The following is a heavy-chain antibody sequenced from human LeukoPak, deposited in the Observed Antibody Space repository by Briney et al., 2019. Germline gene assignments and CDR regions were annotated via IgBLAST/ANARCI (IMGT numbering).Heavy chain of an antibody. CDR1: GFTFSSYS. J-gene: IGHJ4*02. Sequence: GGSLRLSCAASGFTFSSYSMNWVRQAPGKGLEWVSSITSSSSYIYYADSVKGRFTISRDNAKNSLYLQLNSLRAEDTAVYYCVRLYDDYTNGHFDSWGQGTLVTVSS. V-gene: IGHV3-21*01. CDR2: ITSSSSYI. D-gene: IGHD4-11*01. CDR3: VRLYDDYTNGHFDS.